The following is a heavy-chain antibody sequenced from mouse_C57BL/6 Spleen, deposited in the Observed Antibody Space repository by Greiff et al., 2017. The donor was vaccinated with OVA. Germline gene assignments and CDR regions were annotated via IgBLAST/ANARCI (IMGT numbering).Heavy chain of an antibody. CDR3: ARHYGYDVDY. CDR1: GYAFSSSW. V-gene: IGHV1-82*01. D-gene: IGHD2-2*01. Sequence: QVQLKQSGPELVKPGASVKISCKASGYAFSSSWMNWVKQRPGKGLEWIGRIYPGDGDTNYNGKFKGKATLTADKSSSTAYMQLSSLTSEDSAVYFCARHYGYDVDYWGQGTTLTVSS. CDR2: IYPGDGDT. J-gene: IGHJ2*01.